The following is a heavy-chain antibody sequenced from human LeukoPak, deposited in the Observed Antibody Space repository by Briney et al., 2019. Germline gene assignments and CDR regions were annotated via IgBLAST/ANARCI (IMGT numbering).Heavy chain of an antibody. V-gene: IGHV4-30-2*01. J-gene: IGHJ3*02. CDR1: GGSISSGGYS. Sequence: PSQTLSLTCAVSGGSISSGGYSWSWIRQPPGKGLEWIGYIYHSGSTYYNPSLKSRVTISVDRSKNQFSLKLSSMTAADTAVYYCASYCSGGSCYPNDAFDIWGQGTMVTVSS. CDR2: IYHSGST. D-gene: IGHD2-15*01. CDR3: ASYCSGGSCYPNDAFDI.